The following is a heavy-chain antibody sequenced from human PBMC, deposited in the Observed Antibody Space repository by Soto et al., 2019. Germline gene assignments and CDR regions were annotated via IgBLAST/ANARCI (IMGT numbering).Heavy chain of an antibody. Sequence: KTSETLSLTCAVSGGSISSSNWWSWVRQPPGKGLEWIGEIYHSGSTNYNPSLKSRVTVSVDKSKNQFSLKLSSVTAADTAVYYCARVGEGSDFHGTRGDGIDYWGQGTLVTVSS. CDR1: GGSISSSNW. CDR2: IYHSGST. V-gene: IGHV4-4*02. D-gene: IGHD3-3*01. J-gene: IGHJ4*02. CDR3: ARVGEGSDFHGTRGDGIDY.